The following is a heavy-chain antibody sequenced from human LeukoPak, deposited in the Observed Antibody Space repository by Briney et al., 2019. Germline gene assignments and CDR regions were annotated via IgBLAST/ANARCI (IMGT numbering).Heavy chain of an antibody. D-gene: IGHD5-24*01. V-gene: IGHV4-59*01. CDR2: IYYSGST. J-gene: IGHJ4*02. CDR3: ARSRDGYNPCDY. CDR1: GGSISSYY. Sequence: PSETLSLTCTVSGGSISSYYWSWIRQPPGKGLEWIGYIYYSGSTNYNPSLKSRVSISVDTSKNQFSLKLSSVTAADTAVYYCARSRDGYNPCDYWGQRTLVTVSS.